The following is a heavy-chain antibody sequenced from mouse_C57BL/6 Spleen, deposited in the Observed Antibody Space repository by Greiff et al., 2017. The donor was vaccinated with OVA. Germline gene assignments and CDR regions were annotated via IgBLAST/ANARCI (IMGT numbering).Heavy chain of an antibody. CDR3: ARLDYGSPYYFDY. V-gene: IGHV1-72*01. D-gene: IGHD1-1*01. CDR1: GYTFTSYW. CDR2: IDPNSGGT. J-gene: IGHJ2*01. Sequence: QVQLQQPGAELVKPGASVKLSCTASGYTFTSYWMHWVKQRPGRGLEWIGRIDPNSGGTKYNEKFKSKATLTVDKPSSTAYMQLSILTSEDAAVYYCARLDYGSPYYFDYWGQGTTLTVSA.